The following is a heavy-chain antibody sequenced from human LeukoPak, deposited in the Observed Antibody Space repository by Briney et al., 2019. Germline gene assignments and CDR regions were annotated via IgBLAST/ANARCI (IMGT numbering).Heavy chain of an antibody. CDR3: ARDVGVVVAATPFDY. CDR2: IYHSGST. D-gene: IGHD2-15*01. Sequence: PSETLSLTCTVSGGSISSYYWGWIRQPPGKGLEWIGSIYHSGSTYYNPSLKSRVTISVDTSKNQFSLKLSSVTAADTAVYYCARDVGVVVAATPFDYWGQGTLVTVSS. J-gene: IGHJ4*02. V-gene: IGHV4-38-2*02. CDR1: GGSISSYY.